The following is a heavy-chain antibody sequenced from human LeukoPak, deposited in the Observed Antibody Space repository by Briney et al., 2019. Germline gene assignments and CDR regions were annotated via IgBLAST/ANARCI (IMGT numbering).Heavy chain of an antibody. CDR2: IYSGGSI. V-gene: IGHV3-53*01. CDR3: ARALNGFDI. Sequence: PGGSLRLSCAASGLIVSSNYMTWVRQAPGKGLEWVSVIYSGGSIYYAGSVKGRSTISRDNSRNTLYLQMNSLRAEDTAVYYCARALNGFDIWGPGTLVTVSS. J-gene: IGHJ3*02. CDR1: GLIVSSNY.